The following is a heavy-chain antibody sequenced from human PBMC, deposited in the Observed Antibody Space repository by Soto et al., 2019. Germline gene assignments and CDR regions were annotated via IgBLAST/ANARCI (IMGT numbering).Heavy chain of an antibody. CDR1: GGSISSVGYY. CDR3: ARGSSGDFWSGSYAFDI. V-gene: IGHV4-31*03. D-gene: IGHD3-3*01. Sequence: QVQLQESGPGLVSPSETLSLTCTVSGGSISSVGYYWTWILQHPGKGLAWMGYIYYSGSTYYNPSLKSRLTISLDTSRNQFSLRLSSVTAADTAVYYCARGSSGDFWSGSYAFDIWGQGTLVSVSS. J-gene: IGHJ3*02. CDR2: IYYSGST.